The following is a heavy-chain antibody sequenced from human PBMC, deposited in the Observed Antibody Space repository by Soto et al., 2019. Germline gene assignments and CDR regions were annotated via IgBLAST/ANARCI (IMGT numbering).Heavy chain of an antibody. CDR2: ISGSGGST. CDR3: ATDRALIQLWSFDY. V-gene: IGHV3-23*01. D-gene: IGHD5-18*01. Sequence: EVQLLESGGGLVQPGGSLRLSCVASGFTFSSYAMSWVRQAPGKGLEWVSAISGSGGSTYYADSVKGRFTISRDNSKNTLYLQMNSLRAEDTAVYYCATDRALIQLWSFDYWGQGTLVTVSS. J-gene: IGHJ4*02. CDR1: GFTFSSYA.